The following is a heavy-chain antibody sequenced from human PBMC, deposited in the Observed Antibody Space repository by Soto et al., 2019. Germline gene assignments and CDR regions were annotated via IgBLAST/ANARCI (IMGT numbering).Heavy chain of an antibody. CDR1: GGSINAFF. Sequence: ETLSLTCTVSGGSINAFFWSWVRQPPGKGLESIGYIFYSGSTNYNPSLKSRVTISLDTSKTQFSLNLTSVTAADTAVYYCATQTGLYYYGMDVWGQGTTVTVSS. CDR2: IFYSGST. V-gene: IGHV4-59*01. CDR3: ATQTGLYYYGMDV. J-gene: IGHJ6*02.